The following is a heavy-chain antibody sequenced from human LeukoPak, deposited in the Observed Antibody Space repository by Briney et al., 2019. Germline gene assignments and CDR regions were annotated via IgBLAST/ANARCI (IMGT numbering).Heavy chain of an antibody. J-gene: IGHJ4*02. CDR1: GFTFSNYA. CDR2: ISASGGST. V-gene: IGHV3-23*01. D-gene: IGHD2-2*01. CDR3: AKPKDTAVGRYFDY. Sequence: TGKSLRLSCAASGFTFSNYAMSWVRQAPGKGLEWVSAISASGGSTYYADSVKGRFTISRDNSKNTLYLQMNSLRAEDTAVYYCAKPKDTAVGRYFDYWGQGTLVTVSS.